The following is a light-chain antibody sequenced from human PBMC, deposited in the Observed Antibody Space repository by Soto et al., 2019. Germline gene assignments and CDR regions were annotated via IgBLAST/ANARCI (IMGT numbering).Light chain of an antibody. V-gene: IGKV1-27*01. Sequence: DIQMTQSPFSLSASVGDRVTITCRASQDIRNYLAWYQQKPGKVPKLLIYAASTLQSGVPSRFSGSGSGTDFTLTISSLQPEDVATYYCQKCNSSPLTFGGGTKVEI. CDR1: QDIRNY. J-gene: IGKJ4*01. CDR3: QKCNSSPLT. CDR2: AAS.